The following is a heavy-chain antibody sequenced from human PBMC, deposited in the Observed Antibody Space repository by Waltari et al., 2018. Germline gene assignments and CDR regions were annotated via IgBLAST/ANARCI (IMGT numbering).Heavy chain of an antibody. CDR3: ARDGIVGATPFDY. Sequence: QVQLVESGGGLVKPGGSLRLSCAASGFTFSDYYMSWIRQAPGEGLEWVAYISSGGSPIYEADSVKGRFTISRDNAKNSLYLQMNSLRAEDTAVYYCARDGIVGATPFDYWGQGTLVTVSS. D-gene: IGHD1-26*01. V-gene: IGHV3-11*01. J-gene: IGHJ4*02. CDR1: GFTFSDYY. CDR2: ISSGGSPI.